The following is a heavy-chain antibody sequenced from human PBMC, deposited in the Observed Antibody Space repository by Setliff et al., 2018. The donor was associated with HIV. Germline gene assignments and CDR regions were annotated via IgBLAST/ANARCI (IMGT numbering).Heavy chain of an antibody. CDR1: GYTFTTYA. CDR3: ARVACSGGSCYSYFQH. D-gene: IGHD2-15*01. J-gene: IGHJ1*01. V-gene: IGHV1-3*01. CDR2: INAGNSNA. Sequence: ASVKVSCKASGYTFTTYALHWVRQAPGQRLEWMGWINAGNSNAKYSQKFQGRVTITRDTSASTAYMELSSLTSEDTAVYYCARVACSGGSCYSYFQHWGQGTLVTVSS.